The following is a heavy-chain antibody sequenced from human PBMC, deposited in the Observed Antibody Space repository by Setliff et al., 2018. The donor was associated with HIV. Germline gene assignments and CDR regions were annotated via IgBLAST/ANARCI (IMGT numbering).Heavy chain of an antibody. J-gene: IGHJ4*02. CDR1: GYSISSGYY. Sequence: PSETLSLNCAVSGYSISSGYYWGWIRQPPGKGLEWVGSIYHSGTTYYNPSLKSRVTISVDTSKNQFSLKLSAVTAADTAVYYCARGVRDNSGWSSYYFDYWCQGTLVTVSS. D-gene: IGHD6-19*01. CDR2: IYHSGTT. V-gene: IGHV4-38-2*01. CDR3: ARGVRDNSGWSSYYFDY.